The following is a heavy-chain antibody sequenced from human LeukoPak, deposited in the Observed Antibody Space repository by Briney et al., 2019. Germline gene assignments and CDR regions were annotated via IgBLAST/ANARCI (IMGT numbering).Heavy chain of an antibody. D-gene: IGHD3-9*01. Sequence: ASVKVSCKVSGYTLTELSMHWVRQAPGKGLEWMGGFDPEDGETIYAQKFQGRVTMTEDTSTDTAYMELSSLRSEDTAVYYCAAVSGRVLRYFDWLNFDYWGQGTLVTVSS. CDR2: FDPEDGET. V-gene: IGHV1-24*01. CDR3: AAVSGRVLRYFDWLNFDY. J-gene: IGHJ4*02. CDR1: GYTLTELS.